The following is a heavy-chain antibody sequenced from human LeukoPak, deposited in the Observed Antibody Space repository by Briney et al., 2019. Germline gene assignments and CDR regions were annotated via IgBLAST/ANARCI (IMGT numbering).Heavy chain of an antibody. CDR1: GGSISSSSYF. CDR2: ISFTGSN. D-gene: IGHD3-16*01. CDR3: ASPYDPYYFDC. V-gene: IGHV4-39*01. J-gene: IGHJ4*02. Sequence: PSETLSLTCTVSGGSISSSSYFWGWIRQPPGKGLEWIGSISFTGSNYYNPPLKSRVTISVDTSKNQFSLKLSSVTAADTAVYYCASPYDPYYFDCWGQGTLVTVSS.